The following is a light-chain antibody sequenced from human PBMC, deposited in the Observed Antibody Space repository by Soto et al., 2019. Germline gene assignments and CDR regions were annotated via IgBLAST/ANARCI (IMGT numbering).Light chain of an antibody. J-gene: IGKJ4*01. CDR3: QQCSNWPPEVS. Sequence: VLTQSPATLSLSPGERATLSCRASQTVGSSLAWYQHKPGQAPRLLVYDATNRAPGIPARFSGSGSGTDFSLTITSLEPEDFAVYYCQQCSNWPPEVSFGGGTRVEIK. CDR1: QTVGSS. V-gene: IGKV3-11*01. CDR2: DAT.